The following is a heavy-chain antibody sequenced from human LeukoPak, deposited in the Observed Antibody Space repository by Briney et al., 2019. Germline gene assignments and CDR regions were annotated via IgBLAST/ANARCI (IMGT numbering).Heavy chain of an antibody. CDR3: VKMHYDFWSAFHI. Sequence: ASVKVSCMASGYTFTGNYMHWVRQAPGQGLEWMGWINPRSGGTNYAQKFQGRVTMTRDTSITTAYMELSRLRSDDTAVYYCVKMHYDFWSAFHIWGQGTMVTVSS. J-gene: IGHJ3*02. D-gene: IGHD3-3*01. CDR2: INPRSGGT. CDR1: GYTFTGNY. V-gene: IGHV1-2*02.